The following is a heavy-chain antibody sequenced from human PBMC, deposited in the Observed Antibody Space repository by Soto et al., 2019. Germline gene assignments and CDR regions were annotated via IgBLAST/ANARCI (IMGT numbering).Heavy chain of an antibody. V-gene: IGHV3-53*04. J-gene: IGHJ3*02. CDR1: GFTVSSNY. CDR3: ARVSVARNAFDI. D-gene: IGHD2-15*01. CDR2: IYSGGST. Sequence: GGSLRLTCAASGFTVSSNYMSRVRQAPGKGLEWVSVIYSGGSTYYADSVKGRFTISRHNSKNTLYLQMNSLRAEDTAVYYCARVSVARNAFDIWGQGTMVTVSS.